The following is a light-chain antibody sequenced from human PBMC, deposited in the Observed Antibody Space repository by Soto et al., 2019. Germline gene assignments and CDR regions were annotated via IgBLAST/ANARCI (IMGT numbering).Light chain of an antibody. V-gene: IGLV2-8*01. J-gene: IGLJ3*02. Sequence: QSALTQSPSASGTPGQSVTISCTGTSRDVGGYNYGSWYQQRPGKAPKLLIYEVRQRPSVVRYRFSCSRSANTPSLSVSGLQAEDDDDYYCCSDATNEPVFGGGTKLTVL. CDR3: CSDATNEPV. CDR2: EVR. CDR1: SRDVGGYNY.